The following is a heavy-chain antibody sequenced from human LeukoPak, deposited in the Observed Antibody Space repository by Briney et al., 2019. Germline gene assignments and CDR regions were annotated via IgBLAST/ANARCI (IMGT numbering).Heavy chain of an antibody. Sequence: QPGGSLRLSCAASGFTFSSYEMNWVRQAPGKGLEWVSYISSSGSTIYYADSVKGRFTISRDNAKNSLYLQMNSLRADDTAIYYCARGKAYYGGCSSSICDSWGQGTPVTVSS. CDR3: ARGKAYYGGCSSSICDS. CDR1: GFTFSSYE. J-gene: IGHJ4*02. V-gene: IGHV3-48*03. D-gene: IGHD2-15*01. CDR2: ISSSGSTI.